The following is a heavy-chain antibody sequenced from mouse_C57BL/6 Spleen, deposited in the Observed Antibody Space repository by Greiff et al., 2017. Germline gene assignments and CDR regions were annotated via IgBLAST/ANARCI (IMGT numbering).Heavy chain of an antibody. CDR1: GYTFTSYG. Sequence: VKLVESGAELARPGASVKLSCKASGYTFTSYGISWVKQRTGQGLEWIGEIYPRSGNTYYNEKFQGKATLTADKSSSTAYMELRSLTSEDSAVYFCAREILRGFDYWGQGTTLTVSS. CDR2: IYPRSGNT. D-gene: IGHD3-2*02. CDR3: AREILRGFDY. J-gene: IGHJ2*01. V-gene: IGHV1-81*01.